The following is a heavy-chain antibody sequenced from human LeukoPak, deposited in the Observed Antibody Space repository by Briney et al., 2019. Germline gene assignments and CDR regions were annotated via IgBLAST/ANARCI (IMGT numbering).Heavy chain of an antibody. D-gene: IGHD2-15*01. V-gene: IGHV1-18*01. J-gene: IGHJ3*02. CDR1: GYTFTSYG. CDR3: ARDTPKDIVVVAAATRGDAFDI. Sequence: ASVKVSCKASGYTFTSYGISWVRQAPGQGLEWMGWISAYNGNTNYAQKLQGRVTMTTDTSTSTAYMELRSLRSDDTAVYYCARDTPKDIVVVAAATRGDAFDIWGQGTMVTVSS. CDR2: ISAYNGNT.